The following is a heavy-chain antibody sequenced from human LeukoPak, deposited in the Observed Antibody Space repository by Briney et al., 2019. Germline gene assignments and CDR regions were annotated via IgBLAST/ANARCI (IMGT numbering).Heavy chain of an antibody. CDR3: ARSFRPFNSGTWFLSFDC. D-gene: IGHD6-13*01. Sequence: PGGSLRLSCAASGFPFSSYAMPWVRQAPREVLGWALSISGDGATTYHAAFMEGRFTISRDKTKNTVYLEISNLGAEDTDVYYCARSFRPFNSGTWFLSFDCWGPGTLVSVSS. J-gene: IGHJ4*02. CDR1: GFPFSSYA. V-gene: IGHV3-23*01. CDR2: ISGDGATT.